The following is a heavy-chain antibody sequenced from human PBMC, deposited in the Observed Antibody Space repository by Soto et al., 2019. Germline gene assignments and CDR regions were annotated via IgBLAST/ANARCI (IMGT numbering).Heavy chain of an antibody. V-gene: IGHV4-59*01. Sequence: PSETLSLTCTVSGGSSGNYYWSWIRQPPGKGLEWIGYISYSGSTNYNPSLKSRGTISQDTSKKQFSLKLSSVTAADTAVYYCARGSGGDYSDYWGQGTLVTVSS. D-gene: IGHD1-26*01. J-gene: IGHJ4*02. CDR2: ISYSGST. CDR1: GGSSGNYY. CDR3: ARGSGGDYSDY.